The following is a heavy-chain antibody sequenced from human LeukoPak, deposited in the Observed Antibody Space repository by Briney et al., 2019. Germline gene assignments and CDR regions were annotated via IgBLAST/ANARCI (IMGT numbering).Heavy chain of an antibody. CDR1: GFTFDDYA. CDR3: AKERYYDSSGYLGP. V-gene: IGHV3-43*02. D-gene: IGHD3-22*01. Sequence: GGSLRLSCAASGFTFDDYAMHWVRQAPGKGLEWVSLISGDGGRTYYADSVKGRFTISRDNSKNSLYPQMNSLRTEDTALYYCAKERYYDSSGYLGPWGQGTLVTVSS. J-gene: IGHJ4*02. CDR2: ISGDGGRT.